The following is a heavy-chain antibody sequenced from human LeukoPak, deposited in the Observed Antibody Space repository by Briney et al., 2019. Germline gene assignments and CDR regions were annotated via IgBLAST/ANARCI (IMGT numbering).Heavy chain of an antibody. CDR3: ARHLSTTGRSFDY. D-gene: IGHD5/OR15-5a*01. CDR1: GGSISSYY. J-gene: IGHJ4*02. V-gene: IGHV4-59*08. Sequence: PSETLSLTCTVSGGSISSYYWSWIRQPPGKGLEWIGYIYYSGSTNYNPSLKSRVTTSVDTSKNQFSLKLSSVTAADTAVYYCARHLSTTGRSFDYWGQGTLVTVSS. CDR2: IYYSGST.